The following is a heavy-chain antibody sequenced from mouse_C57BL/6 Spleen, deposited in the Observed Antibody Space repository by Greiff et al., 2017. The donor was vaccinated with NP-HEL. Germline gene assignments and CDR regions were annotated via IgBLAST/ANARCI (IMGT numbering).Heavy chain of an antibody. CDR3: ARPHYYGSSNLFAY. D-gene: IGHD1-1*01. J-gene: IGHJ3*01. CDR1: GYTFTSYW. Sequence: QVQLQQPGAELVKPGASVKLSCKASGYTFTSYWMHWVKQRPGQGLEWIGMIHPNSGSTNYNEKFKSKATLTVDKSSSTAYMQLSSLTSEDSAVYYCARPHYYGSSNLFAYWGKGTLVTVSA. CDR2: IHPNSGST. V-gene: IGHV1-64*01.